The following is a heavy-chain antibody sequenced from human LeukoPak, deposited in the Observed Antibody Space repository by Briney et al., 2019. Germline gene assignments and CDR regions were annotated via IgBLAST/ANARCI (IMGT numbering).Heavy chain of an antibody. CDR3: AKDLGGYDSSGYYGDY. D-gene: IGHD3-22*01. CDR2: ISYDGSNK. V-gene: IGHV3-30*18. Sequence: PGGSLGLSCAASGFTFSSYGMHWVRQAPGKGLEWVAVISYDGSNKYYADSVKGRFTISRDNSKNTLYPQVNSLRAGDTAVYYCAKDLGGYDSSGYYGDYWGQGTLVTVSS. CDR1: GFTFSSYG. J-gene: IGHJ4*02.